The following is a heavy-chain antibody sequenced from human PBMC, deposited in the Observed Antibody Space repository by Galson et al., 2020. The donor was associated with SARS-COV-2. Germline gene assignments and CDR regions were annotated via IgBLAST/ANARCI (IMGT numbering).Heavy chain of an antibody. CDR3: ARDATMYSSGWYAHFDY. J-gene: IGHJ4*02. V-gene: IGHV3-33*01. D-gene: IGHD6-19*01. Sequence: SCAASGFTFSSYGMHWVRQAPGKGLEWVAVIWYDGSNKYYADSVKGRFTISRDNSKNTLYLQMNSLRAEDTAVYYCARDATMYSSGWYAHFDYWGQGTLVTVSS. CDR2: IWYDGSNK. CDR1: GFTFSSYG.